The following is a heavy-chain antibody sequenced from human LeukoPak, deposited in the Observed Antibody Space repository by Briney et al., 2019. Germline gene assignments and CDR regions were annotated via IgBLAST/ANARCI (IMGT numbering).Heavy chain of an antibody. J-gene: IGHJ6*04. D-gene: IGHD3-10*02. CDR2: ISSSSSYI. CDR3: AELGITMIGGV. V-gene: IGHV3-21*01. Sequence: AGGSLRLSCAASGFTFSSYSMNWVRQAPGKGLEWVSSISSSSSYIYYADSVKGRFTISRDNAKNTLYLQMNSLRAEDTAVYYCAELGITMIGGVWGKGTTVTISS. CDR1: GFTFSSYS.